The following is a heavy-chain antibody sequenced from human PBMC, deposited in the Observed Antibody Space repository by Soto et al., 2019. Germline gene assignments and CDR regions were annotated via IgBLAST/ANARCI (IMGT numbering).Heavy chain of an antibody. D-gene: IGHD2-2*01. CDR1: GGTFSNYA. Sequence: QVQLVQSGAEVKKPGSSVKVSCKASGGTFSNYAFSWVRQVPGQGLEWMGGIIPIFERTNYAQKFQGRVTITADESTSTTYMELSSLSSEDTAVFFCARDMIPAAISYRYYAMDVWGQGTTVTVSS. CDR2: IIPIFERT. CDR3: ARDMIPAAISYRYYAMDV. V-gene: IGHV1-69*01. J-gene: IGHJ6*02.